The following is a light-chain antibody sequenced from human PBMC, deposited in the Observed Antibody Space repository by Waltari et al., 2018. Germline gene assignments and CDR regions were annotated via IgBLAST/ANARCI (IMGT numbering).Light chain of an antibody. CDR1: SSDVGRYSS. Sequence: HSALTQPASASGSPGQSITISCTRTSSDVGRYSSFPWSPGHPGQGPKVMIYDVSDRPSGVSARFSGSKSGNTASLTISGLQAEDEADYYCSSQSSDNVVLFGGGTKVTVL. V-gene: IGLV2-14*03. J-gene: IGLJ3*02. CDR2: DVS. CDR3: SSQSSDNVVL.